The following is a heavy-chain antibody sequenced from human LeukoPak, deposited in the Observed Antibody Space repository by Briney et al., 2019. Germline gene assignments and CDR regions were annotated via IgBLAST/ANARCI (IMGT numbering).Heavy chain of an antibody. CDR3: ARLLRRDNWFDP. V-gene: IGHV4-39*01. CDR1: GGSISSSSGYY. Sequence: PSETLSLTCTVSGGSISSSSGYYWGWIRQPPGKGLEWIGSISYSGTTYYNPSLKSRVTIFEDTSKNQFSLKLSSVTAADTAVYYCARLLRRDNWFDPWGQGTLVTVSS. CDR2: ISYSGTT. J-gene: IGHJ5*02. D-gene: IGHD2/OR15-2a*01.